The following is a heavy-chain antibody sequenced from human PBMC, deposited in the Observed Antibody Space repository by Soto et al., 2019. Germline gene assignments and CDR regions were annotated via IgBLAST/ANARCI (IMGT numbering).Heavy chain of an antibody. CDR2: INHSGST. CDR1: GGSFSGYY. Sequence: SETLSLTCAVYGGSFSGYYWSWIRQPPGKGLEWIGEINHSGSTNYNPSLKSRVTISVDTSKNQFSLKLSSVTAADTAVYYCARGGTKYYYSSSWYGDYWGQGTLVTVSS. D-gene: IGHD6-13*01. CDR3: ARGGTKYYYSSSWYGDY. V-gene: IGHV4-34*01. J-gene: IGHJ4*02.